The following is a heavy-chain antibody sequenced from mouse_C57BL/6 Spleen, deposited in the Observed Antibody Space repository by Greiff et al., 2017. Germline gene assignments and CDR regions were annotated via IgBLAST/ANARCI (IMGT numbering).Heavy chain of an antibody. CDR2: ISNGGGST. Sequence: EVKLVESGGGLVQPGGSLKLSCAASGFTFSDYYMYWVRQTPEKRLEWVAYISNGGGSTYYPDTVKGRFTISRDNAKNTLYLQMSRLKSAATAMYYCARSYSNSPFAYWGQGTLVTVSA. CDR1: GFTFSDYY. J-gene: IGHJ3*01. CDR3: ARSYSNSPFAY. V-gene: IGHV5-12*01. D-gene: IGHD2-5*01.